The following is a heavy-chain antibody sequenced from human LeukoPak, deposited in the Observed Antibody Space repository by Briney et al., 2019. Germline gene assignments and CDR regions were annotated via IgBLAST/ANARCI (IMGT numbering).Heavy chain of an antibody. CDR1: GGSISSYY. CDR2: IYTSGST. CDR3: ARAQYSSSWYWGAGFDY. J-gene: IGHJ4*02. Sequence: PSETLSLTRTVSGGSISSYYWSWIRQPAGKGLEWIGRIYTSGSTNYNPSLKSRVTMSVDTSKNQFSLKLSSVTAADTAVYYCARAQYSSSWYWGAGFDYWGQGTLVTVSS. V-gene: IGHV4-4*07. D-gene: IGHD6-13*01.